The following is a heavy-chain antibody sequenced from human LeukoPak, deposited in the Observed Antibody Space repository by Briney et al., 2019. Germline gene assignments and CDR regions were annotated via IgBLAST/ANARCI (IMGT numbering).Heavy chain of an antibody. CDR1: GDSIRTYY. D-gene: IGHD1-26*01. V-gene: IGHV4-4*07. Sequence: PSETLSLTCTVSGDSIRTYYWSWIRQPAEKGLEWIGRIQTGGSTNYNPSVKSRLTMSVDTSKNQFSLKLSSVTAADTAVYSCAKNRYRIGGAIEGVSHVFETWGQGKMVTASP. CDR3: AKNRYRIGGAIEGVSHVFET. CDR2: IQTGGST. J-gene: IGHJ3*02.